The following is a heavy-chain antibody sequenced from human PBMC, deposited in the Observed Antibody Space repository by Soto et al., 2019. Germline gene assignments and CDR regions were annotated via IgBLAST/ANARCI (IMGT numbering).Heavy chain of an antibody. V-gene: IGHV1-69*01. CDR2: IIPIFGTA. Sequence: QVHLVQSGAEVKKPGASVKVSCKASGGTFSSYAISWVRQAPGQGLEWMGGIIPIFGTANYAQKFQGRVTITADESTSTAYMELSSLRSEDTAVYYCAGVVGLSGRVPYYFDYWGQGTLVTVSS. CDR3: AGVVGLSGRVPYYFDY. J-gene: IGHJ4*02. D-gene: IGHD1-26*01. CDR1: GGTFSSYA.